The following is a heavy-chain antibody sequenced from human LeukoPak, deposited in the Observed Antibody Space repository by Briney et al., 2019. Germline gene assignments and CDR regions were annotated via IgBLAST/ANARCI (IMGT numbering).Heavy chain of an antibody. CDR3: ARRWLGDPYGMDV. Sequence: GGSLRLSCAASGFTFSSYAMSWVRQAPGKGLEWVSAISGSGGGTYYADSVKGRFTISRDNSKDTLYLEINSLRGEDTATYYCARRWLGDPYGMDVWGQGTTVTVSS. CDR2: ISGSGGGT. D-gene: IGHD3-10*01. V-gene: IGHV3-23*01. J-gene: IGHJ6*02. CDR1: GFTFSSYA.